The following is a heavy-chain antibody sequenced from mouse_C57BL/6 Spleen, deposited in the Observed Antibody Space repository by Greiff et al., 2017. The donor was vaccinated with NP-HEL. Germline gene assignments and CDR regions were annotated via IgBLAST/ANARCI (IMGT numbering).Heavy chain of an antibody. CDR3: ARSVTTVVATRCAMDY. V-gene: IGHV1-82*01. CDR2: IYPGDGDT. CDR1: GYAFSSSW. D-gene: IGHD1-1*01. Sequence: QVQLKESGPELVKPGASVKISCKASGYAFSSSWMNWVKQRPGKGLEWIGRIYPGDGDTNYNGKFKGKATLTADKSSSTAYMQLSSLTSEDSAVYFCARSVTTVVATRCAMDYWGQGTSVTVSS. J-gene: IGHJ4*01.